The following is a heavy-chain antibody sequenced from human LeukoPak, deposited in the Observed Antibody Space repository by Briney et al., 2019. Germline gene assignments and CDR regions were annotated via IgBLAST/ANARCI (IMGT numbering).Heavy chain of an antibody. V-gene: IGHV3-21*01. J-gene: IGHJ6*03. Sequence: GGSLRLSCAASGFTFSSSNMNWVRQAPGKGLEWVSSISVSSSYIYYADSVKGRFTISRDNAKNSLYLQMNSLRAADTAVYFCSRGADENGWHDYYYYMDVWGKGTTVTVSS. D-gene: IGHD6-19*01. CDR1: GFTFSSSN. CDR2: ISVSSSYI. CDR3: SRGADENGWHDYYYYMDV.